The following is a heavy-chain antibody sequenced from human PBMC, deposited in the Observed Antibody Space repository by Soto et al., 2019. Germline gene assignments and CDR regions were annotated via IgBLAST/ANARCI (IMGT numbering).Heavy chain of an antibody. J-gene: IGHJ4*02. CDR3: ARTLNEWLLGLD. V-gene: IGHV1-18*01. CDR1: GYTFTSYG. D-gene: IGHD3-3*01. Sequence: ASVRVSCKASGYTFTSYGISWVRKAPGQGLEWMGWISAYNGNTNYAQKFQGRVTMTTDTSTSTAYMELRSLRSDDTAVYYCARTLNEWLLGLDWGQGTLVTVSS. CDR2: ISAYNGNT.